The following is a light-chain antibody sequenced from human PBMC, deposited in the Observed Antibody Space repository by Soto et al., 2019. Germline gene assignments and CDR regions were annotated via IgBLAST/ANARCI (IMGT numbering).Light chain of an antibody. J-gene: IGKJ1*01. V-gene: IGKV3-15*01. CDR1: QSVGSN. CDR2: GAS. Sequence: EIVMTQSPATLSVSPGERATLSCRASQSVGSNLAWYQLKPGQAPRLLIYGASTRATGIPARFSGSRSGKDFTLTISSLQSEDFAIYFCQQYNNWPPDRTFGQGTKVEIK. CDR3: QQYNNWPPDRT.